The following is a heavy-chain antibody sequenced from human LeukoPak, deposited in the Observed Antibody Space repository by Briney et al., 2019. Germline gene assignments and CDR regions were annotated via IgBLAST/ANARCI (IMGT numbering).Heavy chain of an antibody. J-gene: IGHJ6*03. CDR2: ISGSGANT. Sequence: PGGSLRLSCAASGFIFSDYGITWVRQAPGKGLEWVSGISGSGANTYFADSVKGRSTISRDNSKNTVYLQMNSLRADDTAMYYCARGPGGRIGYYPLEDHYYYYYMDVWGKGTTVTVSS. CDR1: GFIFSDYG. V-gene: IGHV3-23*01. D-gene: IGHD3-22*01. CDR3: ARGPGGRIGYYPLEDHYYYYYMDV.